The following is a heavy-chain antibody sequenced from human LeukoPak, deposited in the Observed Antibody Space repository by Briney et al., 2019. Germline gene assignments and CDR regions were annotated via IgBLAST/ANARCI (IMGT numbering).Heavy chain of an antibody. D-gene: IGHD3-9*01. Sequence: GGSLRLSCEVSGFTFSSYWMTWVRLAPGKGLEWVANINEDGGESKYVDSVKGRFTISRDNAKNSLYLHMSSLRVEDTAVYYCATTVFTGYEKWGKGGQGTV. V-gene: IGHV3-7*01. J-gene: IGHJ4*02. CDR3: ATTVFTGYEK. CDR2: INEDGGES. CDR1: GFTFSSYW.